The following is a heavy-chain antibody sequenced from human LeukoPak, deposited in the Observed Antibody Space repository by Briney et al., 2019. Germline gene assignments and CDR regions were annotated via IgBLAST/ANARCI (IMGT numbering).Heavy chain of an antibody. CDR2: INHSGST. J-gene: IGHJ4*02. V-gene: IGHV4-34*01. D-gene: IGHD3-22*01. CDR1: GGSFSGYY. CDR3: ARASYFYDSSPLYYFDY. Sequence: PSETLSLTCAVYGGSFSGYYWSWIRQPPGKGLEWIGEINHSGSTNYNPSLKSRVTISVDTSKNQFSLKLSSVTAADTAVYYCARASYFYDSSPLYYFDYWGQGALVTVS.